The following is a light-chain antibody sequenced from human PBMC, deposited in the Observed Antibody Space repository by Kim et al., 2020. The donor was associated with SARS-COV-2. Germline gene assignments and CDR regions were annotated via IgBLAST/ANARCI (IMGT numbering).Light chain of an antibody. CDR1: NLGDKF. Sequence: SYELTQPHSVSVSPGQTARIACSGGNLGDKFASWYQQKPGQSPVVVIYQHNKRPSGIPERFSGSSSENTVTLTISGTQPMDEADYYCQAWDTSAVLFGGG. CDR3: QAWDTSAVL. CDR2: QHN. V-gene: IGLV3-1*01. J-gene: IGLJ2*01.